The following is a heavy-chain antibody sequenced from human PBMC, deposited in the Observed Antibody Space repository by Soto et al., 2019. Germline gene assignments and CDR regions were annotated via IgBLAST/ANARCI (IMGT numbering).Heavy chain of an antibody. CDR2: VYSTEIT. V-gene: IGHV4-59*01. J-gene: IGHJ5*02. CDR3: ARGSEAWFDP. Sequence: SETLSLTCTVSGDSISSYFWSWIRQPPGKGLEWIGYVYSTEITNYNPSLKSRVAMSIDTSKNQFSLKVRSVTAADTAVYYCARGSEAWFDPWGQGTLVTVS. CDR1: GDSISSYF.